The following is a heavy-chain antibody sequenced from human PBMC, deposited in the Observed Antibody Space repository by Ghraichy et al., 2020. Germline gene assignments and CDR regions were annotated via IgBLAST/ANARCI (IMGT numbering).Heavy chain of an antibody. V-gene: IGHV4-34*01. CDR1: GGSFSGYY. D-gene: IGHD3-10*01. CDR2: INHRGST. Sequence: SETLSLTCAVYGGSFSGYYWSWIRQPPGKGLEWIGEINHRGSTNYNPTLKSRVTISVDTSKNQFSLKLSSVTAADTAVYYCARGYGSGRWIYYYGMDVWGQGTPVTVSS. CDR3: ARGYGSGRWIYYYGMDV. J-gene: IGHJ6*02.